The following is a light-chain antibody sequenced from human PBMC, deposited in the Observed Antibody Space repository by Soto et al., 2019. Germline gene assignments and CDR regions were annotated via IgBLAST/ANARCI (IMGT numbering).Light chain of an antibody. Sequence: EIVLTQSPGTLSLSPGYRATLSCSASQSITNSLAWYRHQPGQPPRLLIYDASKRATGIPARFIGSGSGTHFTLTISSLEPEDFGLYYCQQRSNWPSVTFGGGTKVDIK. V-gene: IGKV3-11*01. CDR1: QSITNS. CDR3: QQRSNWPSVT. CDR2: DAS. J-gene: IGKJ4*01.